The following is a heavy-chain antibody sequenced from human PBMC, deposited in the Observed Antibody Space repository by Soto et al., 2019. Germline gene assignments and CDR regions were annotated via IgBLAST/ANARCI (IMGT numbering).Heavy chain of an antibody. CDR1: GYTFTTYY. V-gene: IGHV1-46*01. J-gene: IGHJ6*02. CDR3: ERVREPVRWEVSGWGRDHGMDV. CDR2: INPSGGST. Sequence: QVQLVQSGAEVRKPGASVKVSCQASGYTFTTYYMHWVRQAPGQGVECMGIINPSGGSTGSAQKFPGRVTRTRDTSTRTVYRERSRLRSADTAVYYCERVREPVRWEVSGWGRDHGMDVWGQGTTVTVSS. D-gene: IGHD1-26*01.